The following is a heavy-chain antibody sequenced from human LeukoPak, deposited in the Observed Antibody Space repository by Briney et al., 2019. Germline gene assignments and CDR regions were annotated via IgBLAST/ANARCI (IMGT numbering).Heavy chain of an antibody. CDR3: ARLGSSCIYYYYYGMDV. Sequence: PGESLKISCKGSGYSFTSYWIGWVRQMPGKGLEWMGIIYPGDSDTRYSPSFQGQVTISADKSISTAYLQWSSLKASDTAMYYCARLGSSCIYYYYYGMDVWGKGTTVTVSS. J-gene: IGHJ6*04. V-gene: IGHV5-51*01. CDR1: GYSFTSYW. CDR2: IYPGDSDT. D-gene: IGHD6-13*01.